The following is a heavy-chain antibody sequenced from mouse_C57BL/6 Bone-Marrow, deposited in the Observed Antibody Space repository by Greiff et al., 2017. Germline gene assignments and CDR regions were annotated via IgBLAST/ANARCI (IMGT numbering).Heavy chain of an antibody. D-gene: IGHD2-4*01. J-gene: IGHJ2*01. CDR2: IWRGGST. Sequence: VKLMESGPGLVQPSQSLSITCTVSGFSLTSYGVHWVRQSPGKGLEWLGGIWRGGSTDYNAAFMSRLSITKDNSKSQVFFKMNSLLADDTAIYYCASNDYGGNYFDYWGQGTTLTVSS. V-gene: IGHV2-5*01. CDR1: GFSLTSYG. CDR3: ASNDYGGNYFDY.